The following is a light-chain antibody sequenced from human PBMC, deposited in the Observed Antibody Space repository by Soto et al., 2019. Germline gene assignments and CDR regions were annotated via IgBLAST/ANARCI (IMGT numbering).Light chain of an antibody. CDR2: AAS. J-gene: IGKJ2*01. CDR1: QSIGIK. Sequence: EIVVTQSPGTLSVSPGERATLSCRASQSIGIKLAWFQQKPGHAPRLLIFAASTRAAGIPGKFSGSGSGTDFTLTISSLQSEDFAVYYCHHYYSWPYNFGQGTKLEIK. V-gene: IGKV3D-15*01. CDR3: HHYYSWPYN.